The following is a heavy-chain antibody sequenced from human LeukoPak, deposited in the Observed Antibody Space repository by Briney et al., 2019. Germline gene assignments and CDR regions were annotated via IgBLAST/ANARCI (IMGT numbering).Heavy chain of an antibody. J-gene: IGHJ5*02. CDR3: TTPNEGNWFDP. CDR1: GFTFSDSA. D-gene: IGHD2-8*01. V-gene: IGHV3-73*01. CDR2: IRDKGYGHAT. Sequence: GGSLRLSCAASGFTFSDSAIHWVRQASGKGLEWVGRIRDKGYGHATAYAASVKGRFTLSRDDSKNTAYLQMNSLRTEDTALYYCTTPNEGNWFDPWGQGTLVTVSS.